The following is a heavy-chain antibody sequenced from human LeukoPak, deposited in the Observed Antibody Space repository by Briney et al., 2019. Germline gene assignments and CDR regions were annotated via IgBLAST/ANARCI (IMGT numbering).Heavy chain of an antibody. Sequence: PGGSLRLSCAASGFTFNNYWMSWVRQAPGKGLEWVSVIYSGGSTYYADSVKGRFTISRDNSKNTVYLQMNSLRAEDTAVYYCARDLNYDTASWGQGTLVTVSS. CDR3: ARDLNYDTAS. J-gene: IGHJ5*02. D-gene: IGHD3-22*01. CDR1: GFTFNNYW. V-gene: IGHV3-53*01. CDR2: IYSGGST.